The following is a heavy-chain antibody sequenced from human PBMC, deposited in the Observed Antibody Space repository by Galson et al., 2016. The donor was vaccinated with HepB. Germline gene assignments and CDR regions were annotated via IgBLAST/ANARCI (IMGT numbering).Heavy chain of an antibody. CDR3: ARDAPRGYDLWHGMDI. CDR1: GYNFITFY. D-gene: IGHD3-3*01. CDR2: INPVDGNT. V-gene: IGHV1-46*01. J-gene: IGHJ6*02. Sequence: SVKVSCKASGYNFITFYLHWVRQAPGRGLEWVAMINPVDGNTRYAQKFQGRVTTTRDTSTSTVYMELSSLRSEDTAMYYCARDAPRGYDLWHGMDIWGQGTTVTVSS.